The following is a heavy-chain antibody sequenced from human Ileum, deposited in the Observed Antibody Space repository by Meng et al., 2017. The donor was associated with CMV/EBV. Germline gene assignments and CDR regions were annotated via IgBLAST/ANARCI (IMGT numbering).Heavy chain of an antibody. CDR2: IDNEGSGA. V-gene: IGHV3-74*01. D-gene: IGHD2-15*01. J-gene: IGHJ5*02. CDR3: ARDTPHSAFEP. CDR1: GFTFNKYC. Sequence: GGSLRLSCVASGFTFNKYCMHWVRQAPGGGLVWLSRIDNEGSGAIYADSVRGRFTVSRDNARNTVYLQMNNLRDEDTAVYYCARDTPHSAFEPWGHGTLVTVSS.